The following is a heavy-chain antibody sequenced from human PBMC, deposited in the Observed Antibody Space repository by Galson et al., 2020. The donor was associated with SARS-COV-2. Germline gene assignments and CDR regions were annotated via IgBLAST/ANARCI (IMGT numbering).Heavy chain of an antibody. CDR3: ATDPAVAGNYYYYGMDV. Sequence: TGGSLRLSCAASGFTFSSYWMHWVRQAPGKGLVWVSRINSDWSSTSYADSVKGRFTISRDNAKTTLYLQMNSLRAEDTAVYYCATDPAVAGNYYYYGMDVWGQGTTVTVSS. J-gene: IGHJ6*02. CDR2: INSDWSST. D-gene: IGHD6-19*01. CDR1: GFTFSSYW. V-gene: IGHV3-74*01.